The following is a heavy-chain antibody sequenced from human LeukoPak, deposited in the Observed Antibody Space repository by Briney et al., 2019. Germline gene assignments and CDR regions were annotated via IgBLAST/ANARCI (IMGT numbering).Heavy chain of an antibody. CDR3: ATPHTKYYYYGMDV. CDR2: ISYDGSNK. V-gene: IGHV3-30*04. CDR1: GFTFSSYA. D-gene: IGHD3-3*01. Sequence: GGSLRLSCAASGFTFSSYAMHWVRQAPGKGLEWVAVISYDGSNKYYADSVKGRFTIFRDNSKNTLYLQMNSLRAEDTAVYYCATPHTKYYYYGMDVWGQGTTVTVSS. J-gene: IGHJ6*02.